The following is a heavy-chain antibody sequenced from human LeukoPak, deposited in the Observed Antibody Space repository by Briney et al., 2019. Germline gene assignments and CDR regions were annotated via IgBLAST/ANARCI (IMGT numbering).Heavy chain of an antibody. CDR2: ISGSGGST. Sequence: GGSLRLSCAASGFTFSSYAMSWVRQAPGKGLEWVSGISGSGGSTYYADSVKGRFTISRDNSKNTLYLQMNSLRAEDTAVYYCAKGHIVVVTEMPFDYWGQGTLVTVSP. J-gene: IGHJ4*02. CDR3: AKGHIVVVTEMPFDY. CDR1: GFTFSSYA. D-gene: IGHD2-21*02. V-gene: IGHV3-23*01.